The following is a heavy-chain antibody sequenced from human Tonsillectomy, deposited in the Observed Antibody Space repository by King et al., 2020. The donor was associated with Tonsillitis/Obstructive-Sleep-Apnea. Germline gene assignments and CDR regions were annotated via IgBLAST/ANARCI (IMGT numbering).Heavy chain of an antibody. Sequence: VQLVESGAEVKTPGASVKVSCKASGYTFTSYYMHWVRPAPGQGLEWMGIINLSGGSQSYAQKFQCRVTMTRDTSTSTAYMELSSLRSDDTAVYYCAREGYSNYVYDFWGQGTLVTVSS. CDR2: INLSGGSQ. J-gene: IGHJ4*02. CDR3: AREGYSNYVYDF. D-gene: IGHD4-11*01. V-gene: IGHV1-46*01. CDR1: GYTFTSYY.